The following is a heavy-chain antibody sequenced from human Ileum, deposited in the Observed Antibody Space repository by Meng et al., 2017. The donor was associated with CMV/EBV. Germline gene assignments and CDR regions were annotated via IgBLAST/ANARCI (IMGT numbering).Heavy chain of an antibody. D-gene: IGHD3-10*01. CDR2: IFYSTTS. Sequence: LRLSCTVSGASVTSTAYYWNWIRQPPGKGLEWIGYIFYSTTSYYNPSLKSRVTISLDTSKNQFSVKLTSVTAADTAVYYCARVPESSGSYSDSCGQG. CDR3: ARVPESSGSYSDS. V-gene: IGHV4-30-4*08. J-gene: IGHJ4*02. CDR1: GASVTSTAYY.